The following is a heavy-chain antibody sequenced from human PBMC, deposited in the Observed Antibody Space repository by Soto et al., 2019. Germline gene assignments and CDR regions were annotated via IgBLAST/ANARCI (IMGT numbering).Heavy chain of an antibody. CDR2: INPNSGGT. D-gene: IGHD3-3*01. CDR3: ARGVRRFLEWHITTDWFDP. CDR1: GYTFTGYY. J-gene: IGHJ5*02. V-gene: IGHV1-2*04. Sequence: ASVKVSCKASGYTFTGYYMHWVRQAPGQGLEWMGWINPNSGGTNYAQKFQGWVTMTRDTSISTAYMELSRLRSDDTAVYYCARGVRRFLEWHITTDWFDPWGQGTLVTVSS.